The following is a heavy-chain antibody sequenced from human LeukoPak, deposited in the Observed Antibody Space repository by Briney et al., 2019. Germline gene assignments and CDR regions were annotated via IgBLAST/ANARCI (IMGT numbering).Heavy chain of an antibody. V-gene: IGHV1-2*02. CDR2: INPNSGDT. J-gene: IGHJ4*02. D-gene: IGHD4-17*01. Sequence: VASVKVSCKASGYTFTGYYIHWVRQAPGQRLEWMGWINPNSGDTKYAQKFQGRVTMTRDTSTSTVYMELSSLRSEDTAVYYCARESYGEEDNWGQGTLVTVSS. CDR3: ARESYGEEDN. CDR1: GYTFTGYY.